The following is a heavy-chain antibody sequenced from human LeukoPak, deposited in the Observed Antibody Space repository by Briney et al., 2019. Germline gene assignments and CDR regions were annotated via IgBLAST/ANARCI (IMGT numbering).Heavy chain of an antibody. CDR2: IIPIFGTA. Sequence: ASVKVSCKASGGTFSSYATSWVRQAPGQGLEWMGGIIPIFGTANYAQKFQGRVTITADESTSTAYMELSSLRSEDTAVYYCAREGSGYYQNFDYWGQGTLVTVSS. CDR3: AREGSGYYQNFDY. CDR1: GGTFSSYA. D-gene: IGHD3-22*01. J-gene: IGHJ4*02. V-gene: IGHV1-69*13.